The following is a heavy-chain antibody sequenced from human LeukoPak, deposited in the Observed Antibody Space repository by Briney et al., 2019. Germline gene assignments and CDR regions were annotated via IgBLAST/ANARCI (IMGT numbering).Heavy chain of an antibody. CDR2: LGGSCGSI. D-gene: IGHD2-2*01. CDR3: AKGVDGYCSSDSCYAYDC. CDR1: GCTFNNYA. J-gene: IGHJ4*02. V-gene: IGHV3-23*01. Sequence: PGGSLRLSCAASGCTFNNYAMSWVRQAPGKGVEWVSGLGGSCGSINYADSVKGRFTISRDNSKNTLYLQMNSLRAEDTAVCWCAKGVDGYCSSDSCYAYDCWGQGTLVTVSS.